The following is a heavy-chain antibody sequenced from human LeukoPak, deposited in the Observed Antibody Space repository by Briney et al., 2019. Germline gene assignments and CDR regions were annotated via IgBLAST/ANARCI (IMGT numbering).Heavy chain of an antibody. D-gene: IGHD3-22*01. CDR3: ARRSQSGYHFDY. V-gene: IGHV1-3*01. CDR1: GYTFTIYA. Sequence: ASVKVSCKASGYTFTIYAMHWVRQAPGQRLEWMGWINAGNGNTKYSQKFQGRVTITRDTSASTAYMELSSLRSEDTAVYYCARRSQSGYHFDYWGQGTLVTVSS. J-gene: IGHJ4*02. CDR2: INAGNGNT.